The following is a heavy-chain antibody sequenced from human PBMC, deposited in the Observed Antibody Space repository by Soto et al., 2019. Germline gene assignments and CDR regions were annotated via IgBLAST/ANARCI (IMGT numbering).Heavy chain of an antibody. CDR3: AKEFISGYDSPLYY. V-gene: IGHV3-30*18. CDR2: ISYDGSNK. Sequence: QVQLVESGGGVVQPGRSLRLSCAASGFTFSSYGMHWVRQAPGKGLEWVAVISYDGSNKYYADSVKGRFTISRDNSKNTLSLQMNSLRAEDTAVYYCAKEFISGYDSPLYYWGQGTLVTVSS. J-gene: IGHJ4*02. CDR1: GFTFSSYG. D-gene: IGHD5-12*01.